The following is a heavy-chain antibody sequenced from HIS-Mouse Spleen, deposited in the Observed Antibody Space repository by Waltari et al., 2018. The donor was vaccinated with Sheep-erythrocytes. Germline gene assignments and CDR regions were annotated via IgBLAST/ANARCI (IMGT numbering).Heavy chain of an antibody. CDR1: VFPCMCYS. V-gene: IGHV3-21*01. J-gene: IGHJ4*02. CDR2: ISSSSSYI. CDR3: ARVASGATFDY. D-gene: IGHD1-26*01. Sequence: EVQLVDSGGGLVKHGGSLGCSCAYSVFPCMCYSMIWVRQVPGKGLEWVSSISSSSSYIYYADSVKGLFTISRDNAKNSLYLQMNSLRAEDTAVYYCARVASGATFDYWGQGTLVTVSS.